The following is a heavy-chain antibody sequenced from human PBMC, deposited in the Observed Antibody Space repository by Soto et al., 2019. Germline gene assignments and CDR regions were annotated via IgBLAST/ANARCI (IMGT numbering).Heavy chain of an antibody. CDR3: ASDIVATIMGY. CDR1: GGSISSSSYY. Sequence: PSETLSLTCTVSGGSISSSSYYWGWIRQPPGKGLEWIGSIYYSGSTYYNPSLKSRVTISVDTSKNQFSLKLSSVTAADTAVCYCASDIVATIMGYWGQGTLVTVSS. D-gene: IGHD5-12*01. V-gene: IGHV4-39*01. CDR2: IYYSGST. J-gene: IGHJ4*02.